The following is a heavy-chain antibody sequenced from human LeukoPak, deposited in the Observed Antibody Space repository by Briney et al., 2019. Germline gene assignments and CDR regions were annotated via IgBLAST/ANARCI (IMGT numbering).Heavy chain of an antibody. CDR3: ARRLFQLVIGDYYYYMDV. D-gene: IGHD6-13*01. J-gene: IGHJ6*03. CDR2: IYTSGST. Sequence: SETLSLTCTVSGGSISSYYWSWIRQPAGKGLEWIGRIYTSGSTNYNPSLKSRVTFSVDKSKNQFSLKLSSVTAADTAVYYCARRLFQLVIGDYYYYMDVWGKGTTVTVSS. V-gene: IGHV4-4*07. CDR1: GGSISSYY.